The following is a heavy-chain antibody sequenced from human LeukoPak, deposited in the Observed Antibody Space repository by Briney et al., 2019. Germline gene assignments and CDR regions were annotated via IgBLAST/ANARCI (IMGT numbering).Heavy chain of an antibody. J-gene: IGHJ6*03. CDR1: GYSISNGYY. V-gene: IGHV4-38-2*01. CDR2: LYHSDSA. CDR3: ARQHDSYYYYYIDV. Sequence: SETLSLTCAVSGYSISNGYYWGWIRPPPGRGLEWIGSLYHSDSAYYNTSLRSRVSMSVDTSKNQFSLTLSFVTAADTAVYYCARQHDSYYYYYIDVWGPGTTVTVSS.